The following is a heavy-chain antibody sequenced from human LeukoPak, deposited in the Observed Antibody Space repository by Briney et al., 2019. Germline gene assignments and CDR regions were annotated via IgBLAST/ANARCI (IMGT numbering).Heavy chain of an antibody. Sequence: GGSLRLSCAASGFTFRNYAMSWVRQAPGKGLECISYVTDSGTNTDYADSVKGRFTISRDNSKNTLYLQMNSLTAEDTAVYYCAKDDIIKNWRGQGTLVTVSS. J-gene: IGHJ4*02. CDR3: AKDDIIKNW. D-gene: IGHD2/OR15-2a*01. CDR1: GFTFRNYA. V-gene: IGHV3-23*01. CDR2: VTDSGTNT.